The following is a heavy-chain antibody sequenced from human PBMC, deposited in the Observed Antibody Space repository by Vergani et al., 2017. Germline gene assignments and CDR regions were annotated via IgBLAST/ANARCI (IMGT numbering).Heavy chain of an antibody. J-gene: IGHJ2*01. V-gene: IGHV3-30*04. CDR3: ARGSSTGTIFFDYADSWYFDL. CDR2: ISYDGSNK. CDR1: GFTFSRYA. D-gene: IGHD1-7*01. Sequence: VQLLESGGGLVQPGGSLRLSCAASGFTFSRYAMHWVRQAPGKGLEWVAVISYDGSNKYYADSVKGRFSISRDNSKNTLYLRMNSLRADDTAVYYCARGSSTGTIFFDYADSWYFDLWGRGTLVTVSS.